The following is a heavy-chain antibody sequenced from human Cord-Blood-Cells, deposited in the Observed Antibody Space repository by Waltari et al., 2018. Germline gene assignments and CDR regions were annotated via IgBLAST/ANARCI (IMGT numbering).Heavy chain of an antibody. CDR1: GYTFTGYY. CDR2: INPNSGGT. Sequence: QVQLVQSGAEVKKPGASVKVSCKASGYTFTGYYMHWVRQAPGQGLEWMGWINPNSGGTNYAQKFQGWVTMTRDTSISTAYMELSRLRSDDTAVYYCARVAYCGGDCYSYYFDYWGQGTLVTVSS. CDR3: ARVAYCGGDCYSYYFDY. V-gene: IGHV1-2*04. D-gene: IGHD2-21*01. J-gene: IGHJ4*02.